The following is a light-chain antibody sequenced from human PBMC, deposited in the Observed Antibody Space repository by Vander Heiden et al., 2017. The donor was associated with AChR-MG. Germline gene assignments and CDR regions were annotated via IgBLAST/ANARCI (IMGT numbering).Light chain of an antibody. Sequence: QSALTQPASVSGSPGQSITISCTGTSSDIGGYNFVSWYQQYPGKAPKLMMYDVSNRPSGVSNRFSGSKSGNTASLTISGLQAEDEAIDYCMSLTSGSSLRVFGGGTQVTVL. CDR2: DVS. CDR1: SSDIGGYNF. CDR3: MSLTSGSSLRV. V-gene: IGLV2-14*03. J-gene: IGLJ3*02.